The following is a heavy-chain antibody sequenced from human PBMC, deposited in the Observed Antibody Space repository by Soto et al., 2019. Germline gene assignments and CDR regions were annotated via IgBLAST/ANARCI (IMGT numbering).Heavy chain of an antibody. D-gene: IGHD2-21*02. Sequence: SETLSLTCTVSGGSISSGGYYWSWIRQHPGKGLEWIGYIYYSGSTYYNPSLKSRVTISVDTSKNQFSLKLSSVTAADTAVYYCARVVTPEALSSSYFDYWGQGTLVTVSS. CDR2: IYYSGST. J-gene: IGHJ4*02. CDR1: GGSISSGGYY. V-gene: IGHV4-31*03. CDR3: ARVVTPEALSSSYFDY.